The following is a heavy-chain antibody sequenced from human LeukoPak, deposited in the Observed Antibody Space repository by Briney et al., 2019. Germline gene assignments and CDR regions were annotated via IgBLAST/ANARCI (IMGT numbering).Heavy chain of an antibody. V-gene: IGHV1-8*01. CDR2: MNPNSGNT. CDR1: GYTFTSYD. J-gene: IGHJ2*01. Sequence: GASVKVSCKASGYTFTSYDINWVRQATGQGLEWMGWMNPNSGNTGYAQKFQGRVTMTRNTSISTAYMELSSLRSEDTAVYYCARLPTGYSSSWDRWWYFELRGRGTLVTVSS. CDR3: ARLPTGYSSSWDRWWYFEL. D-gene: IGHD6-13*01.